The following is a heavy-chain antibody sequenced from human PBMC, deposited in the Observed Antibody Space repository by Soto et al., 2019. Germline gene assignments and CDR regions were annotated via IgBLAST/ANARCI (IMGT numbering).Heavy chain of an antibody. CDR3: TRNEKNGTNEY. V-gene: IGHV3-73*01. Sequence: VGSLRLSCASSVFIFSDSAIHWVRHASGKGLEWVGRIRSKANSYTTEYAASVQGRFTISRDDSKNTAYLQMNRLKTEDTALYYCTRNEKNGTNEYWGQGTQVTVSS. CDR1: VFIFSDSA. D-gene: IGHD1-1*01. J-gene: IGHJ4*02. CDR2: IRSKANSYTT.